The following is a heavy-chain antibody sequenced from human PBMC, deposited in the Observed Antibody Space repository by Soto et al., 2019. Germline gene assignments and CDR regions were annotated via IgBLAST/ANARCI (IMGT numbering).Heavy chain of an antibody. CDR2: ISAYNGQT. Sequence: PSVKVSCKASGYPFDTYGINWVRQAPGQRPEWMGWISAYNGQTDYAQNFQGRVTMATDTSTNTAYMELRNLRSDDTAVYYCARALSTHIAVAGMGYFDSWGPGTLVTVSS. CDR1: GYPFDTYG. CDR3: ARALSTHIAVAGMGYFDS. D-gene: IGHD6-19*01. V-gene: IGHV1-18*01. J-gene: IGHJ4*02.